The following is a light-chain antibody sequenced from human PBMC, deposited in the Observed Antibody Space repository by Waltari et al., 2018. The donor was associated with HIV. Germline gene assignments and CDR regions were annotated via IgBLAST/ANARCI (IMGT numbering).Light chain of an antibody. CDR1: KIGSKL. CDR2: DDS. Sequence: SYVLAQPPSVSVAPGQTARFTCGGHKIGSKLVHWYQQNPGQAPVLVVYDDSDRPSGIPERFSGSNSGTTATLTVNRVEAGDEADYYCQVWDSSSDRVVFGGGTKLTVL. V-gene: IGLV3-21*02. CDR3: QVWDSSSDRVV. J-gene: IGLJ2*01.